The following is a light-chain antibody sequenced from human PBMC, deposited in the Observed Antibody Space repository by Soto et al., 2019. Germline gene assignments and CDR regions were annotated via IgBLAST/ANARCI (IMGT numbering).Light chain of an antibody. V-gene: IGKV1-5*01. CDR1: QTISSW. CDR3: QQYDSYSQT. CDR2: DAS. J-gene: IGKJ1*01. Sequence: DIQMTQSPSTLSASVGDRVTITCRASQTISSWLAWYQQKPGKAPNLLIYDASSLESGVPSRFSGSGSGTEFTLTISSLQPDDFATYYCQQYDSYSQTFGQGTKWISN.